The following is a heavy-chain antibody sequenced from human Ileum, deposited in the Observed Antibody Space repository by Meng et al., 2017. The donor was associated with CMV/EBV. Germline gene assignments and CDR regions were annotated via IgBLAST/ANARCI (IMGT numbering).Heavy chain of an antibody. V-gene: IGHV3-48*03. CDR3: ARDRDYNNYYSPFDY. Sequence: GASLKISCAASGFTFSSYEMNWVRQAPGKWLEWVSYISGSGSTIFYADSVKGRFTVSRDNAKNSLYLQMNSLRAGDTALYYCARDRDYNNYYSPFDYWGQGTLVTVSS. CDR2: ISGSGSTI. CDR1: GFTFSSYE. D-gene: IGHD4-11*01. J-gene: IGHJ4*02.